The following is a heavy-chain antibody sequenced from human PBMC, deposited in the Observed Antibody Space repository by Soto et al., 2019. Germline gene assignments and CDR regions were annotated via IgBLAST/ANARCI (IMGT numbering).Heavy chain of an antibody. Sequence: PGGSLRLSCAASGFPFNTYAMSWVRQAPGKGPEWVSAISESGDNAFYADSVQGRFTISRDNSYNILYLQMNSLRAEDTALYFCAKGGYIYGLDPWGPGTLVTVSS. CDR1: GFPFNTYA. CDR2: ISESGDNA. J-gene: IGHJ5*02. CDR3: AKGGYIYGLDP. V-gene: IGHV3-23*01. D-gene: IGHD5-18*01.